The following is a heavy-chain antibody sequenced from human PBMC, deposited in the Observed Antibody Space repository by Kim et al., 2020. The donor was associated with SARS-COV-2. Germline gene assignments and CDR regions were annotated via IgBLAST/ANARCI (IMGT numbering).Heavy chain of an antibody. J-gene: IGHJ4*02. V-gene: IGHV3-53*01. D-gene: IGHD6-13*01. Sequence: PWKGPSTISRDNSKTTLYLQIHSRRAEDTAVYYCARGRYSSSWFFDYWGQGTLVTVSS. CDR3: ARGRYSSSWFFDY.